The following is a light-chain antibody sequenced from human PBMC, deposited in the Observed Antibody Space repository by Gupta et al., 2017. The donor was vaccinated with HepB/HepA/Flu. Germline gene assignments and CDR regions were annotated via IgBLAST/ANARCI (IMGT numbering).Light chain of an antibody. V-gene: IGKV3-20*01. Sequence: EIVLTQSPGTLSLSPGERATLSCRASQSLSSSYLAWYQQKPGQAPRLLIYEASNRATGIPDRFSGSGSGTDFTLTISRLEPEDFAVYYCQQYGSPPCSVGQGTKLEIK. J-gene: IGKJ2*04. CDR2: EAS. CDR1: QSLSSSY. CDR3: QQYGSPPCS.